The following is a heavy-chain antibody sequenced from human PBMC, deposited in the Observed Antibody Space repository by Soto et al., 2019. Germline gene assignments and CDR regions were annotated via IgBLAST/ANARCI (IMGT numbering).Heavy chain of an antibody. D-gene: IGHD4-17*01. J-gene: IGHJ3*02. CDR3: ARDYGGTNGAFDI. Sequence: QVQLVESGGGLVKPGGSLRLSCAASGFTFSDYYMSWIRQAAGKGLEWVSYFSSSGSTIYYADSVKGRFNITRDNAKNSLYLQMNSLGAADTAVYYWARDYGGTNGAFDIWGQGTMVTVSS. CDR1: GFTFSDYY. CDR2: FSSSGSTI. V-gene: IGHV3-11*01.